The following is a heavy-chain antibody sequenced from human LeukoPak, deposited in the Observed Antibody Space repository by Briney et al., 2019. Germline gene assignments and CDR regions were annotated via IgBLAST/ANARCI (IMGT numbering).Heavy chain of an antibody. CDR1: GGSISSYY. CDR3: ARGLLDGYTHPAAFDI. J-gene: IGHJ3*02. Sequence: PSETLSLTCTVSGGSISSYYWSWIRQPPGKGLEWIGYIYYSGSTNYNPSLKSRVTISVDTSENQFSLKLSSVTAADTAVYYCARGLLDGYTHPAAFDIWGQGTMVTVSS. CDR2: IYYSGST. V-gene: IGHV4-59*01. D-gene: IGHD5-24*01.